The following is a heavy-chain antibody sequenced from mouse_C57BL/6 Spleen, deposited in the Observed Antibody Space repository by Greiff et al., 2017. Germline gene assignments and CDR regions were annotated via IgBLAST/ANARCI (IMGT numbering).Heavy chain of an antibody. V-gene: IGHV5-16*01. Sequence: EVKLQESEGGLVRPGSSMKLSCTASGFTFSDYYMAWVRQVPEKGLEWVANINYDGSSTYYLDSLKSRFIISRDNAKNILYLQMSSLKSEDTATYYCARDPYGYGYAMDYWGQGTSVTVSS. D-gene: IGHD2-2*01. J-gene: IGHJ4*01. CDR1: GFTFSDYY. CDR3: ARDPYGYGYAMDY. CDR2: INYDGSST.